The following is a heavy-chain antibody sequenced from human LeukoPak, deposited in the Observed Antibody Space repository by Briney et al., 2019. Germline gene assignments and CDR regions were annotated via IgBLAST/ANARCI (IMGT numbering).Heavy chain of an antibody. D-gene: IGHD7-27*01. Sequence: PGGSLRLSCAASGFTFSSYWMHWVRQAPGEGQVWVSRINSDGSSTSYADSVKGRFTISRDNAKNTLYLQMNSLRAEDTAVYYCAREIAQTGGDYWGQGTLVTVSS. CDR2: INSDGSST. CDR3: AREIAQTGGDY. J-gene: IGHJ4*02. CDR1: GFTFSSYW. V-gene: IGHV3-74*01.